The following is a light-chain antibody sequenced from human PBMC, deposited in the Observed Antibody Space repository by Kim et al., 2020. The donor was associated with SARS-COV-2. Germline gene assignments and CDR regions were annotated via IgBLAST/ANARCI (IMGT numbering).Light chain of an antibody. CDR3: CSYAGSEPPYV. CDR1: SSDVGNYNY. Sequence: QSALTQPRSVSGSPGQSVTISCTGTSSDVGNYNYVSWYQQHPGKAPKLMIYDVTKRPSGVPDRFSGSKSGNTASLTISGLQAEDEAEYHCCSYAGSEPPYVFATGTKVTFL. V-gene: IGLV2-11*01. CDR2: DVT. J-gene: IGLJ1*01.